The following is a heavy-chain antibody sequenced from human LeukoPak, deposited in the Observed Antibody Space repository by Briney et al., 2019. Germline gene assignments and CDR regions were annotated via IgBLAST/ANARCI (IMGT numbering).Heavy chain of an antibody. D-gene: IGHD2-15*01. CDR3: ARGLVVAATPPYSYYGMDV. CDR1: GFTFSTYE. V-gene: IGHV3-48*03. Sequence: GGSLRLSCAASGFTFSTYEMNWVRQAPGKGLEWLSYISSSGSSIYSADSVKGRFTISRDNAKNSLYLQMNSLRAEDMAVYYCARGLVVAATPPYSYYGMDVWGKGTTVTVSS. J-gene: IGHJ6*04. CDR2: ISSSGSSI.